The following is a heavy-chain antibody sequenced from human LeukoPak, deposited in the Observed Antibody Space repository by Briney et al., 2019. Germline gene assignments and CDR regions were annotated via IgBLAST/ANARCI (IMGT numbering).Heavy chain of an antibody. CDR2: ISHDGSNK. CDR1: GFTFSSYG. V-gene: IGHV3-30*18. Sequence: PGGSLRLSCAASGFTFSSYGMHWVRQAPGKGLEWVAVISHDGSNKYYADSVKGRFTISRDNSKNTLYLQMNSLRAEDTAVYYCAKDNKLWFGELSYWGQGTLVTVSS. D-gene: IGHD3-10*01. J-gene: IGHJ4*02. CDR3: AKDNKLWFGELSY.